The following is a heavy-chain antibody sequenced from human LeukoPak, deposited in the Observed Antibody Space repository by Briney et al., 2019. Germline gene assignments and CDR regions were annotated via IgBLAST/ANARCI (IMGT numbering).Heavy chain of an antibody. V-gene: IGHV3-33*06. Sequence: GRSLRLSCAASGFTFSSYGMHWVRQAPGKGLEWVAVIWYDGSNKYYADSVKGRFTISRDNSKNTLYLQMNSLRAEDTAVYYCAKDLGKGNSPVDYWGQGTLVTVSS. CDR2: IWYDGSNK. J-gene: IGHJ4*02. D-gene: IGHD1-1*01. CDR3: AKDLGKGNSPVDY. CDR1: GFTFSSYG.